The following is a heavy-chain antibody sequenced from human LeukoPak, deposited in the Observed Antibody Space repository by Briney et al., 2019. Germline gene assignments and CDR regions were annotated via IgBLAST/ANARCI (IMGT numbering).Heavy chain of an antibody. Sequence: ASVKVSCKASGYTFNDYFMHWVRQAPGQGLEWMGWINPNNGATNYAQKFQGRVTMTRDTSITTAYMELGSLRSDDTAVYYCARDYRLVSGFSYGLGYWGQGTLLTVSS. CDR3: ARDYRLVSGFSYGLGY. J-gene: IGHJ4*02. D-gene: IGHD5-18*01. V-gene: IGHV1-2*02. CDR2: INPNNGAT. CDR1: GYTFNDYF.